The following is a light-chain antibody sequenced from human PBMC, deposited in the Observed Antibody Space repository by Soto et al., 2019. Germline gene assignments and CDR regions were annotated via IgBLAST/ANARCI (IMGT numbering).Light chain of an antibody. V-gene: IGLV1-44*01. Sequence: QSVLTQPPSASGTPGQRVTISCSGSSSNIGSNTVNWYQQLPGTAPKLLIYSNNQRPSGVPDRFSGSKSGTSASLAISGLQSEDEADYYCLSYADTAYVFGTGTKLTVL. J-gene: IGLJ1*01. CDR2: SNN. CDR3: LSYADTAYV. CDR1: SSNIGSNT.